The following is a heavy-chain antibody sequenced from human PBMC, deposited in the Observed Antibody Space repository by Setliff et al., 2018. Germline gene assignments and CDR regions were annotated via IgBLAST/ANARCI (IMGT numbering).Heavy chain of an antibody. V-gene: IGHV3-20*04. CDR3: ALFGDRDTFPI. CDR2: INWDGRTT. CDR1: GFAFNRHG. D-gene: IGHD3-16*01. Sequence: RPGGSLRLSCAASGFAFNRHGMNWVRQVPGKGLEWVSTINWDGRTTGYTDSVKGRFTISRDNSKNTLYLQMNSLRAEDTAVYYCALFGDRDTFPIWGQGTMVTVSS. J-gene: IGHJ3*02.